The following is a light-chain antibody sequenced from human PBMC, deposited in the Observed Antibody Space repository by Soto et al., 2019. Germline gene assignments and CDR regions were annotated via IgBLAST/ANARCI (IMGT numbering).Light chain of an antibody. V-gene: IGKV2-30*01. Sequence: DVVLTQSPLSLPVTLGQPASISCRSSQGLVDGDGNTYLNWFHQRPGQPPRLLMSNVSVRDFGVPDSLSGSGSGPDFTLTISRVEAEDVGFYYCMQPPHWPPTFGQGTLVEFK. CDR2: NVS. CDR1: QGLVDGDGNTY. CDR3: MQPPHWPPT. J-gene: IGKJ1*01.